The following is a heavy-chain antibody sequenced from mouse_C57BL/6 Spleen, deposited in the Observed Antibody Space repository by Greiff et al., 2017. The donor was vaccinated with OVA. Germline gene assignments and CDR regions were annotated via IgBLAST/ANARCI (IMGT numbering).Heavy chain of an antibody. CDR3: ARRGGYNGAGMAY. V-gene: IGHV1-82*01. D-gene: IGHD2-14*01. J-gene: IGHJ3*01. CDR2: IYPGDGNT. CDR1: GYAFSSSW. Sequence: VQLQQSGPELVKPGASVKISCKASGYAFSSSWMNWVKQRPGKGLEWIGLIYPGDGNTNYNGKFKGKATLTADKSSSTAYMQLSSLTSEDSAVYFCARRGGYNGAGMAYWGQGTPVTVSA.